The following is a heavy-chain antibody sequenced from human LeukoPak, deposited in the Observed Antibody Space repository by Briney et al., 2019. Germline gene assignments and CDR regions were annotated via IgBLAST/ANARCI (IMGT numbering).Heavy chain of an antibody. CDR1: GYIFTTNW. V-gene: IGHV5-51*01. J-gene: IGHJ4*02. D-gene: IGHD3-3*01. Sequence: PGESLQISSKGSGYIFTTNWIGWVRQMPGKGLEWMGIIYPADSDTRYSPSFQGQVTISADKSISTAYLQWNSLKASDTAMYYCARFFGVPYWGQGTLITVSS. CDR2: IYPADSDT. CDR3: ARFFGVPY.